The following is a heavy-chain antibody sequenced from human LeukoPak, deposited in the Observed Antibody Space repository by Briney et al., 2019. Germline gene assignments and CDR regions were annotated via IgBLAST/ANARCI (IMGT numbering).Heavy chain of an antibody. J-gene: IGHJ4*02. CDR3: AKYCSGGNCYSGLY. D-gene: IGHD2-15*01. Sequence: GGSLRLSCAASGFTFYSYAMDWVRQAPGKGLEWVSAISGSGGNTYYADSVKGRFTISRDNSKNTLYLQMNSLRAEDTAVYHCAKYCSGGNCYSGLYWGQGTLVTVSS. V-gene: IGHV3-23*01. CDR1: GFTFYSYA. CDR2: ISGSGGNT.